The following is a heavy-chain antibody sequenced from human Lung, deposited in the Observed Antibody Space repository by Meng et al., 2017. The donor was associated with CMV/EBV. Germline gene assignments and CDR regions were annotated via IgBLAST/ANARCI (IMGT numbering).Heavy chain of an antibody. CDR2: IYHSGST. D-gene: IGHD2-21*02. CDR3: ARIERRRILKYCGSDCSTTDY. Sequence: SNLWTWVRRVPEEGLEWIGEIYHSGSTNYNPSLTTLFTISLAKFQNQFSLKLGSVTAADTAVYYCARIERRRILKYCGSDCSTTDYWGQGTLVTVSS. J-gene: IGHJ4*02. V-gene: IGHV4-4*02. CDR1: SNL.